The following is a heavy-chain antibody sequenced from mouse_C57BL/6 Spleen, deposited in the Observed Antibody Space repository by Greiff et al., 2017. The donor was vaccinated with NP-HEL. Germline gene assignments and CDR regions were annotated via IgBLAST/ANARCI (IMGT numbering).Heavy chain of an antibody. CDR2: INYDGSST. V-gene: IGHV5-16*01. CDR1: GFTFSDYY. D-gene: IGHD2-4*01. Sequence: DVQLVESEGGLVQPGSSMKLSCTASGFTFSDYYMAWVRQVPEKGLEWVANINYDGSSTYYLDSLKSRFIISRDNAKNILYLQMSSLKSEDTATYYCAREEIYYDYERYFDVWGTGTTVTVSS. J-gene: IGHJ1*03. CDR3: AREEIYYDYERYFDV.